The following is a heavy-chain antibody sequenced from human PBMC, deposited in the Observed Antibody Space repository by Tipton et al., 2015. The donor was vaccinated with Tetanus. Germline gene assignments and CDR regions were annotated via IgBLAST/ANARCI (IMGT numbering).Heavy chain of an antibody. CDR3: ARGINDFDY. V-gene: IGHV1-18*01. Sequence: QSGPEVKKPGASVKVSCKASGYTFTSYGITWVRQAPGQGLEWMGWISPFNGKTSYEQKIKGRVTMTTDTSTSTAYMELRSLRSDDTAVYYCARGINDFDYWGRGTLVTVSS. CDR1: GYTFTSYG. CDR2: ISPFNGKT. J-gene: IGHJ4*02.